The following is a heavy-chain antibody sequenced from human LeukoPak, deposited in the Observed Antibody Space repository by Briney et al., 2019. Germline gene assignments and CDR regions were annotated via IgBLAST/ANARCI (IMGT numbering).Heavy chain of an antibody. D-gene: IGHD3-22*01. Sequence: GESLKISCKGSGYSFTSYWIGWVRQMPGKGLEWMGIIYPGDSDTRYSPSFQGQITISADKSISTAYLQWSSLKASDTAMYYCVRYYYDSSGYTDYWGQGTLVTVSS. CDR3: VRYYYDSSGYTDY. CDR2: IYPGDSDT. V-gene: IGHV5-51*01. J-gene: IGHJ4*02. CDR1: GYSFTSYW.